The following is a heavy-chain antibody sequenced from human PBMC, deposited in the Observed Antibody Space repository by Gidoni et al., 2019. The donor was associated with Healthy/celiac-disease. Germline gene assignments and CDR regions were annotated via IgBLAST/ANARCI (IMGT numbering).Heavy chain of an antibody. D-gene: IGHD7-27*01. CDR3: ARGLASGDKLPGYYYYGMDV. Sequence: EVQLVESGGGVVRPGGSLRLSCAASGFTFDHYGMSWVRQAPGKGLEWVSGINWNGGSTGYADSVKGRFTISRDNAKNSLYLQMNSLRAEDTALYHCARGLASGDKLPGYYYYGMDVWGQGTTVTVSS. CDR2: INWNGGST. J-gene: IGHJ6*02. CDR1: GFTFDHYG. V-gene: IGHV3-20*01.